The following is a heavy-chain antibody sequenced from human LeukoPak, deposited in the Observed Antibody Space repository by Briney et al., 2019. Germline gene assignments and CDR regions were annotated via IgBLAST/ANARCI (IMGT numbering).Heavy chain of an antibody. Sequence: PSETLSLTCTVSGGSISSYYWSWIRQPAGKGLEWIGRIYTSGSTNYNPSLKSRVTMSVDTSKNQFSLKLSSVTAADMAVYYCARRGAMVRGPAYHFDHWGQGVLVTVSS. CDR1: GGSISSYY. V-gene: IGHV4-4*07. D-gene: IGHD3-10*01. J-gene: IGHJ4*02. CDR2: IYTSGST. CDR3: ARRGAMVRGPAYHFDH.